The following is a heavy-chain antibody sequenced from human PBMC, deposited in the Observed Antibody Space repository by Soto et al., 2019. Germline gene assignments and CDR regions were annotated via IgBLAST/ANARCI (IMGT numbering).Heavy chain of an antibody. Sequence: GASVKVSCKASGYTFTSYDINWVRQATGQGLEWMGWMNPNSGNTGYAQKFQGRVTMTRNTSISTAYMELSSLRSEDTAVYYCARGGFGYYDILTGYYSSYWFDPWGQGTLVTVSS. D-gene: IGHD3-9*01. J-gene: IGHJ5*02. V-gene: IGHV1-8*01. CDR1: GYTFTSYD. CDR2: MNPNSGNT. CDR3: ARGGFGYYDILTGYYSSYWFDP.